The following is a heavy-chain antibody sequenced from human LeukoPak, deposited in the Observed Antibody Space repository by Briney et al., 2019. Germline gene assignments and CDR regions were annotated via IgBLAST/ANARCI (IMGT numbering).Heavy chain of an antibody. CDR2: INSDGSST. Sequence: GGSQRLSCAASGFTFSSYWMHWVRQAPGKGLVWVSRINSDGSSTSYADSVKGRFTISRDNAKNTRYLQMNSLRAEDTAVYYCAREAGDVDFDYWGQGTLVTVSS. CDR1: GFTFSSYW. D-gene: IGHD6-19*01. V-gene: IGHV3-74*01. J-gene: IGHJ4*02. CDR3: AREAGDVDFDY.